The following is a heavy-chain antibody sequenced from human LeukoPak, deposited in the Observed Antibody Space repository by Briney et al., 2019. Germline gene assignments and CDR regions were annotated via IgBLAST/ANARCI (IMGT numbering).Heavy chain of an antibody. CDR1: GFTFSSYA. J-gene: IGHJ4*02. CDR2: ISGSGGST. V-gene: IGHV3-23*01. D-gene: IGHD3-22*01. CDR3: AKGGTRYYDSSGYYFNY. Sequence: PGGSLRLSCAASGFTFSSYAMSWVRQAPGKGLEWVSAISGSGGSTYYADSVKGRFTISRDNSKNTLYLQMNSLRAEDTAVYYCAKGGTRYYDSSGYYFNYWGQGTLVTVCS.